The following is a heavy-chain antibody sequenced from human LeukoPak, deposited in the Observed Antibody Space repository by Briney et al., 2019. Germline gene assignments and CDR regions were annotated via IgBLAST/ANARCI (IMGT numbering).Heavy chain of an antibody. CDR1: GYTFTSYY. CDR3: ARPVGYCSSTSCYFDY. D-gene: IGHD2-2*01. J-gene: IGHJ4*02. V-gene: IGHV1-2*02. Sequence: GASVKVSCKASGYTFTSYYMHWVRQAPGQGLEWMGWINPNSGGTNYAQKFQGRVTMTRDTSISTAYMELSRLRSDDTAVYYCARPVGYCSSTSCYFDYWGQGTLVTVSS. CDR2: INPNSGGT.